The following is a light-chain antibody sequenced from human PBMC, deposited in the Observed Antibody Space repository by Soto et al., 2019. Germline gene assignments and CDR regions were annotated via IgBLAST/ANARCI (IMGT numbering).Light chain of an antibody. CDR3: QQDNSYSRT. V-gene: IGKV1-5*01. CDR1: QSSSSE. J-gene: IGKJ1*01. CDR2: DAS. Sequence: IQMTQSPSTLSASVGDTVTITCRASQSSSSELAWYQQKPGKAPKLLIYDASSLQSGVPSRFSGSGSGTEFTLTISSLQPDDFATYYCQQDNSYSRTFGQGTKVDI.